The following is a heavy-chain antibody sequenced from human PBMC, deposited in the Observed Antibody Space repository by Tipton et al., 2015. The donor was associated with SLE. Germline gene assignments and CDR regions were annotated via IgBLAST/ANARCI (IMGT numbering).Heavy chain of an antibody. Sequence: QSGAEVKKPGASVKISCKASGYTFNTYLIHWVRQAPGQGLEGMGRINPSGGTTSYAQKFQGRVTMTRDTSTNTVYMDLSSLRSEDTALYYCARDTATVPLEYWGQGTLVTVSS. J-gene: IGHJ4*02. CDR3: ARDTATVPLEY. D-gene: IGHD5-18*01. V-gene: IGHV1-46*02. CDR1: GYTFNTYL. CDR2: INPSGGTT.